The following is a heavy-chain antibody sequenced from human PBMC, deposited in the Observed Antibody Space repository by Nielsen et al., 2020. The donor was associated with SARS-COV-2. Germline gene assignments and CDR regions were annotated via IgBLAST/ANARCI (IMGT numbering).Heavy chain of an antibody. Sequence: GGSLRLSCAASGFTFSSYWMSWVRQATGKGLEWVANIKQDGSEKYYVDSVKGRFTISRDNAKNSLYLQMNSLRAEDTAVYYCARDRGLWFGELFVYWGQGTLVTVSS. V-gene: IGHV3-7*01. CDR2: IKQDGSEK. CDR1: GFTFSSYW. D-gene: IGHD3-10*01. J-gene: IGHJ4*02. CDR3: ARDRGLWFGELFVY.